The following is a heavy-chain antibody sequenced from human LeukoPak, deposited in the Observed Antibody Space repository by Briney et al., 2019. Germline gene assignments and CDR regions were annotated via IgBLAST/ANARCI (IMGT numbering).Heavy chain of an antibody. CDR3: TKDIYSRPTYFDS. J-gene: IGHJ4*02. CDR2: INWDSGVI. CDR1: GFTFSSYE. V-gene: IGHV3-9*01. D-gene: IGHD2-15*01. Sequence: GGSLRLSCAASGFTFSSYEMNWVRQAPGKGLEWVSGINWDSGVIEYADSVKGRFTISRDNAKNFLYLQMNNLRTDDTALYYCTKDIYSRPTYFDSWGQGTLVIVSS.